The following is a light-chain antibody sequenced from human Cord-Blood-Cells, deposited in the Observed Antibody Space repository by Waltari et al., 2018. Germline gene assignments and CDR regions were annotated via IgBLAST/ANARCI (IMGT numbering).Light chain of an antibody. J-gene: IGLJ2*01. V-gene: IGLV3-19*01. Sequence: SSELTQDPAVSVALGQTVRITCQGDSLRRYYASWYQQKPGQAPVLVNYGKNNRPSGIPDRFSGSSSGNTASLTITGAQAEDEADYYCNSRDSSGNHLVFGGGTKLTVL. CDR1: SLRRYY. CDR2: GKN. CDR3: NSRDSSGNHLV.